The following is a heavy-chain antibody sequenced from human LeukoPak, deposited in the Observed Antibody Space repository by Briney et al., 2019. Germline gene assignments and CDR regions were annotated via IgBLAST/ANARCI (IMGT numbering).Heavy chain of an antibody. CDR3: TRLRLGGSGSYYNPGYYYYYGMDV. V-gene: IGHV4-34*01. CDR2: INHSGST. Sequence: SETLSLTCAVYGGSFSGYYWSWIRQPPGKGLEWIGEINHSGSTNYNPSLKCRVTISVDTSKNQFSLKLSSVTAADTAVYYCTRLRLGGSGSYYNPGYYYYYGMDVWGQGTTVTVSS. D-gene: IGHD3-10*01. CDR1: GGSFSGYY. J-gene: IGHJ6*02.